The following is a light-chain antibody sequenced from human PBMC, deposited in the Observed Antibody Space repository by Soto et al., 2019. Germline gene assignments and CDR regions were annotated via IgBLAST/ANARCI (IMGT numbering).Light chain of an antibody. J-gene: IGKJ5*01. Sequence: EIVMTQSAATLSVSPGERVTLSCGASQSVNNKVAWYQQKPGQAPRLLIFGASTRATGIPARFSGSGSVTEFTLTISSLQSEDFAVYYCQQYNNWPPITFGQGTRLEIK. V-gene: IGKV3-15*01. CDR3: QQYNNWPPIT. CDR1: QSVNNK. CDR2: GAS.